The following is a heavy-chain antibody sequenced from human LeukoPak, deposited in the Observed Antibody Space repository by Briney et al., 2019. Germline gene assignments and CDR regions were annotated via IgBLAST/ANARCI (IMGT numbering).Heavy chain of an antibody. V-gene: IGHV1-24*01. Sequence: ASVKVSCKVSGYTLTELSMHWVRQAPGKGLEWMGGFDPEDGETIYAQKFQGRVTMTEDISTDTAYMELSSLRSEDTAVYYCATCRWGAAACARLDYWGQGTLVTVSS. CDR1: GYTLTELS. CDR3: ATCRWGAAACARLDY. CDR2: FDPEDGET. J-gene: IGHJ4*02. D-gene: IGHD6-13*01.